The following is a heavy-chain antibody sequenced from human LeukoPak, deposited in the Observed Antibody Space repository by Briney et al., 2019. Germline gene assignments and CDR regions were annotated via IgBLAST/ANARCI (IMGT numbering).Heavy chain of an antibody. CDR1: GYTFTGYY. CDR2: INPNSGGT. J-gene: IGHJ4*02. Sequence: ASVKVSCKASGYTFTGYYMHWVRQAPGQGLEWMGWINPNSGGTNYAQKFQGRVTMTRDTSISTAYMELSRLRSDDTAVYYCAKRPISYGSGSYSDYWGQGTLVTVSS. CDR3: AKRPISYGSGSYSDY. V-gene: IGHV1-2*02. D-gene: IGHD3-10*01.